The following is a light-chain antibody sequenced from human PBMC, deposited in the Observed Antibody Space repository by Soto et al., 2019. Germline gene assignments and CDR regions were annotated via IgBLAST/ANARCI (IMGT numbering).Light chain of an antibody. CDR1: SSDVGRYEY. J-gene: IGLJ2*01. CDR3: AAWDDSLNGHVV. V-gene: IGLV2-11*01. CDR2: DVA. Sequence: QSALTQPRSVSGSPGQSVTISCTGTSSDVGRYEYVSWYQQHPGKAPKLIIYDVAERPAGVPDRFSGSKSGTSASLAISGLQSEDEADYYCAAWDDSLNGHVVFGGGTKVTVL.